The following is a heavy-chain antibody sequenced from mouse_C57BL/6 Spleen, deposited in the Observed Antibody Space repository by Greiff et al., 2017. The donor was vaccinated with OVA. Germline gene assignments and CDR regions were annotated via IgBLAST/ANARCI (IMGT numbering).Heavy chain of an antibody. CDR2: IFPGGGST. CDR3: ARGYGSSFGGYFDV. D-gene: IGHD1-1*01. Sequence: QVQLQQPGAELVKPGASVKMSCKASGYTFTSYWITWVKQRPGQGLEWIGDIFPGGGSTNYNEKFKSKATLTVDTSSRTPSMQPSSLTSEDSAVDYCARGYGSSFGGYFDVWGKGTTVTVSS. CDR1: GYTFTSYW. J-gene: IGHJ1*03. V-gene: IGHV1-55*01.